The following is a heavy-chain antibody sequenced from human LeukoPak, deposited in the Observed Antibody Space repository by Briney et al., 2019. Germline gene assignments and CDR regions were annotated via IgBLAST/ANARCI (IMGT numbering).Heavy chain of an antibody. J-gene: IGHJ1*01. CDR3: AKRSPVAV. CDR1: GFIVSNNY. D-gene: IGHD6-19*01. CDR2: TYTSGYT. V-gene: IGHV3-66*04. Sequence: PGGSLRLSCAASGFIVSNNYMSWVRHAPGKGLEWISVTYTSGYTSYTDSVKGRFTVFRDNAKNTLFLQMNSLREEDTAVYYCAKRSPVAVWGQGTLVTVPS.